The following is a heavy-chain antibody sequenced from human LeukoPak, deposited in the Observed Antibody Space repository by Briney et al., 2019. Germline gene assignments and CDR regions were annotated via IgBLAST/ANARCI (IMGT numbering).Heavy chain of an antibody. CDR3: ARDYSSSWSDFDY. CDR2: IIPIFGTA. J-gene: IGHJ4*02. CDR1: GGTFSSYA. Sequence: ASVKVSCKASGGTFSSYAISWVRQAPGQGLEWMGGIIPIFGTANYAQKFQGRVTMTTDTSTSTAYMELRSLRSDDTAVYYCARDYSSSWSDFDYWGQGTLVTVSS. D-gene: IGHD6-13*01. V-gene: IGHV1-69*05.